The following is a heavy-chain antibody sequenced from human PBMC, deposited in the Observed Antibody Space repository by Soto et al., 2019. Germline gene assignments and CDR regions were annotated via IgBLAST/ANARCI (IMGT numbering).Heavy chain of an antibody. V-gene: IGHV1-3*05. CDR1: GYTFTSYA. Sequence: QVQLVQSGAEEKKPGASVKVSCKASGYTFTSYAMHWVRQAPGQRLEWMGWINAGNVNTKYSQKFQGRVTITRDTSASTAYRELSSLRSEDTAVSYCARSIVVVTALDYWGQGTLVTVSS. CDR2: INAGNVNT. CDR3: ARSIVVVTALDY. D-gene: IGHD2-21*02. J-gene: IGHJ4*02.